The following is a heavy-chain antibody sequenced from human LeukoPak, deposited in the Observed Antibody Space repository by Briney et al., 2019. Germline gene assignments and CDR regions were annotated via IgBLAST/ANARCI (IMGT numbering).Heavy chain of an antibody. CDR2: IIPILGIA. CDR1: GGTFSSYT. J-gene: IGHJ5*02. V-gene: IGHV1-69*02. Sequence: SVKVSCKASGGTFSSYTISWVRQAPGQGLEWMGRIIPILGIANYAQKFQGRVTITADKSTSTAYMELSSLRSEDTAVYYWAKGWTATNWFAPWGQGTLVTVSS. CDR3: AKGWTATNWFAP. D-gene: IGHD3/OR15-3a*01.